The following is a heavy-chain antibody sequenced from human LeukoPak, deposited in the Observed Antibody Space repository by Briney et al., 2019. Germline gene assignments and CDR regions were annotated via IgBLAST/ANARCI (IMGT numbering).Heavy chain of an antibody. D-gene: IGHD3-10*01. CDR3: ARETYYYGSGSYSPDY. J-gene: IGHJ4*02. CDR2: IYYSGST. V-gene: IGHV4-59*01. Sequence: SETPSLTCTVSGGSISSDYWSWIRQPPGRGLEWIGYIYYSGSTNYNPSLKSRVTISVDTSRNQFSLKLSSVTAADTAVYYCARETYYYGSGSYSPDYWGQGTLVTVSS. CDR1: GGSISSDY.